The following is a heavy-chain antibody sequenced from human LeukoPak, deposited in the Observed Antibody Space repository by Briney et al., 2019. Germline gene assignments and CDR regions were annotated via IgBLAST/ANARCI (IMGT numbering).Heavy chain of an antibody. Sequence: GGSLRLSCAASGFTFSDYYMSWIRQAPGKGLEWVSYISSSGSNIYYADSVKGRFTVSRDNAKNSLYLQMNSLRAEDTAVYYCAREGIVATFYYYYGMDVWGQGTTVTVSS. V-gene: IGHV3-11*01. J-gene: IGHJ6*02. CDR3: AREGIVATFYYYYGMDV. D-gene: IGHD5-12*01. CDR1: GFTFSDYY. CDR2: ISSSGSNI.